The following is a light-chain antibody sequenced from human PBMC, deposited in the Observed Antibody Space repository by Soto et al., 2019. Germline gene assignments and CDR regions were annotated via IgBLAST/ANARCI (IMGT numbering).Light chain of an antibody. Sequence: DIQMTQSPSSLSASVGDRVTITCRASQGISNDLGWYQQKPGKAPKRLIYAASSLQSGVPSRFSGSGSGTEFTLTISCLQAEVFATYYCLQHNSYPATFGQGPKLEIK. CDR3: LQHNSYPAT. J-gene: IGKJ2*01. CDR1: QGISND. V-gene: IGKV1-17*01. CDR2: AAS.